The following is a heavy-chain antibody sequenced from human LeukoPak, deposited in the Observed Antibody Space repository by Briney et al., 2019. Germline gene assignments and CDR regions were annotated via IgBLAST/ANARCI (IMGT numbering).Heavy chain of an antibody. CDR2: IRYDGSNK. CDR3: ARGSWRFDNGDSGFDP. CDR1: GFTFSSYG. D-gene: IGHD4-17*01. Sequence: GGSLRLSCAASGFTFSSYGMHWVRQAPGKGLEWVAFIRYDGSNKYYADSVKGRFTISRDNSKNTLYLQMNSLRTEDTAVYYCARGSWRFDNGDSGFDPWGQGTLVTVSS. J-gene: IGHJ5*02. V-gene: IGHV3-30*02.